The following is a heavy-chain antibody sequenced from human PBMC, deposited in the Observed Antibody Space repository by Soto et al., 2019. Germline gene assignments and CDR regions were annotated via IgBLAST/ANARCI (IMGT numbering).Heavy chain of an antibody. D-gene: IGHD5-18*01. V-gene: IGHV4-59*01. CDR1: GGSISSYY. CDR3: ARADSYGSMDV. J-gene: IGHJ6*02. CDR2: IYYSWST. Sequence: QVQLQESGPGLVKPSETLSLTCTVSGGSISSYYWSCIRQPPGKGLEWIGYIYYSWSTNYNPSLKSRGTISVDTYKNQSALKLSSVTAADTAVDYCARADSYGSMDVWGQGTTVTVSS.